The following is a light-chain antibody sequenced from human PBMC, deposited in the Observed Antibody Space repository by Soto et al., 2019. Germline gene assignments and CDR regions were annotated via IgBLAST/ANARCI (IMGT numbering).Light chain of an antibody. J-gene: IGKJ4*01. CDR1: QCVHRY. V-gene: IGKV3-20*01. Sequence: IVLTQAPVTLSLAPGERAALSCRASQCVHRYLGWYQQKPGQAPRLLIYGASSRATGIPDRFSGSGSGTDFTLTISRLEPEDFAMYYCQQYGYLVTFGGGTKVDIK. CDR2: GAS. CDR3: QQYGYLVT.